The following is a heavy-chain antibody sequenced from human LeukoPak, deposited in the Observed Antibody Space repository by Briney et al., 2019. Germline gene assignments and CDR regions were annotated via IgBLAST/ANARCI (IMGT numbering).Heavy chain of an antibody. V-gene: IGHV1-2*02. CDR2: INPNSGGT. CDR1: GYTFTGYY. CDR3: AKVQYLTLDAFDM. J-gene: IGHJ3*02. D-gene: IGHD2-21*02. Sequence: ASVKVSCKASGYTFTGYYIYWVRQAPGQGLEWMGWINPNSGGTNYAQKLQGRVALTRDTSITTSYMDLSGLTSDDTAVYYCAKVQYLTLDAFDMWGRGTMVTVS.